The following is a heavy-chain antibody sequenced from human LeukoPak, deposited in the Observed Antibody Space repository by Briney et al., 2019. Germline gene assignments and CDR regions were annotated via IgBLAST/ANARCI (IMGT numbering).Heavy chain of an antibody. V-gene: IGHV3-7*01. CDR3: ARDADLHTADY. CDR1: GFTLSSCW. J-gene: IGHJ4*02. D-gene: IGHD2-2*02. Sequence: GGSLRLSCAASGFTLSSCWMTWVRQAPGKRLEWVATINQDGSRKFYLDSVDGRFTVSRDNARNSLHLQMTSLRADDTAVYYCARDADLHTADYWGQGTLVTVSS. CDR2: INQDGSRK.